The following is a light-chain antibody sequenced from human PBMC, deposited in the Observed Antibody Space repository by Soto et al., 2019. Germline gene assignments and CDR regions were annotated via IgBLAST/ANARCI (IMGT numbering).Light chain of an antibody. V-gene: IGKV3-15*01. CDR2: GAS. Sequence: EIVMTQSPAILSVSPGERATLSCRASQSVTSNLAWYQQKPGQGPRLLIYGASNRATGIPARFSGSGSGTXXXXXXXXLQSEDFAVYYCQQYNNWPPYTFGQGTKLEIK. CDR3: QQYNNWPPYT. CDR1: QSVTSN. J-gene: IGKJ2*01.